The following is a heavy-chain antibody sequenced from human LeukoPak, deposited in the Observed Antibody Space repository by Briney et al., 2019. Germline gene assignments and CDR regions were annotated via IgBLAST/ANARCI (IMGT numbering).Heavy chain of an antibody. J-gene: IGHJ5*02. Sequence: ASVKVSCKASGYTFTSYGISWVRQAPGQGLEWMGWISAYNGNTNYAQKPQGRVTMTTDTSTSTAYMELRSLRSDDTAVYYCARDPKGPKTTVTTKNWFDPWGQGTLVTVSS. V-gene: IGHV1-18*01. D-gene: IGHD4-17*01. CDR3: ARDPKGPKTTVTTKNWFDP. CDR2: ISAYNGNT. CDR1: GYTFTSYG.